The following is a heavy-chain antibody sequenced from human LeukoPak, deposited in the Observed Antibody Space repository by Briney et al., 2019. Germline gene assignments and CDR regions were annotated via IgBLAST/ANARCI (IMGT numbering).Heavy chain of an antibody. CDR1: GFTFSSYS. D-gene: IGHD3-3*01. CDR2: ISSSSSYI. V-gene: IGHV3-21*01. Sequence: GGSLRLSCAASGFTFSSYSMNWVRQAPGKGLEWVSSISSSSSYIYYADSVKGRFTISRDNAKNSLYLQMNSLRAEDTAVYYCARGDYYDFWSGYFENYYYYGMYVWGQGTTVTVSS. CDR3: ARGDYYDFWSGYFENYYYYGMYV. J-gene: IGHJ6*02.